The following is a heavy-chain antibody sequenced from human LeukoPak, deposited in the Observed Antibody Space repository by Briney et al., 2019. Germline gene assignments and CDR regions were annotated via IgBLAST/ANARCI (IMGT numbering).Heavy chain of an antibody. D-gene: IGHD6-6*01. V-gene: IGHV3-21*01. CDR3: AREGSSPENYYYYYMDV. J-gene: IGHJ6*03. Sequence: PGGSLRLSCAASGFTFSSYSMNWVRQAPGKGLEWVSSISSSSSYIYYADSVKGRFTISRDNAKNSLYLQMNSLRAEDTAVYYCAREGSSPENYYYYYMDVWGKGTTVTVSS. CDR2: ISSSSSYI. CDR1: GFTFSSYS.